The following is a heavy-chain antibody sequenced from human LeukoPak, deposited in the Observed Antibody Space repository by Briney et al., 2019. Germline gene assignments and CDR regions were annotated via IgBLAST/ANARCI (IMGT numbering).Heavy chain of an antibody. Sequence: GGSLRLSCAASGFTFSSYGMSWVRQAPGKGLEWVSAISGSGGSTYYADSVKGRFTISRDNSKNTLYLQMNSLRAEDTAIYYCAKDPRVYYGDYLIRWGQGTLVIVSS. J-gene: IGHJ4*02. CDR3: AKDPRVYYGDYLIR. CDR1: GFTFSSYG. CDR2: ISGSGGST. D-gene: IGHD4-17*01. V-gene: IGHV3-23*01.